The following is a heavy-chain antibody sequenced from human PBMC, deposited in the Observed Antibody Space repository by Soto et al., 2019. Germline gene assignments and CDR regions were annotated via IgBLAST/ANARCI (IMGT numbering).Heavy chain of an antibody. D-gene: IGHD3-16*02. Sequence: EVQLVESGGGLVQPGGSLRLSCAASGFTFTSYWMTWVRQAPGKGLEWVANIKQDGGENYYVGSVKGRFTISRDHAENSLYLQLDSLRAEDAAVYYCARGAFPTWGTYPLDYWGQGTLVTVSS. J-gene: IGHJ4*02. V-gene: IGHV3-7*04. CDR1: GFTFTSYW. CDR2: IKQDGGEN. CDR3: ARGAFPTWGTYPLDY.